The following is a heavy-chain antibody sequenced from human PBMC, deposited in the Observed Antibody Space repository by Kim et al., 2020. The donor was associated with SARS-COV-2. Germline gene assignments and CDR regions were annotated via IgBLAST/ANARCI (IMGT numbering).Heavy chain of an antibody. J-gene: IGHJ4*02. Sequence: SETLSLTCTVSGGSISSGDYYWSWIRQPPGKGLEWIGYIDYTGSSHYNPSLNSRVTISIDTSKNQFSLKLSSVTAADTAVYYCARGPPIGGGDCYSRWGRGTLVTSPQ. CDR3: ARGPPIGGGDCYSR. V-gene: IGHV4-30-4*01. CDR1: GGSISSGDYY. CDR2: IDYTGSS. D-gene: IGHD2-21*02.